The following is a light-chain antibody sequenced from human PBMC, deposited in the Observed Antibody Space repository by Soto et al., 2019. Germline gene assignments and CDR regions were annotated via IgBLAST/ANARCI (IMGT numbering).Light chain of an antibody. CDR3: QQLKSYPRT. CDR1: QGISSY. Sequence: IQLTQSPSSLSASVGDRVTITCRASQGISSYLAWYQQKPGEAPKLLIYAASTLQSGVPSRFSGGGSGTDFSLTISSLQREDFATYYCQQLKSYPRTFGQGTKLEIK. J-gene: IGKJ2*01. CDR2: AAS. V-gene: IGKV1-9*01.